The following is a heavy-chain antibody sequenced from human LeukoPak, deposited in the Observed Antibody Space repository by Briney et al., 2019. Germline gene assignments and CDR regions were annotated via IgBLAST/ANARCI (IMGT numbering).Heavy chain of an antibody. CDR3: ARGPHIAAAGTFDY. D-gene: IGHD6-13*01. CDR2: INHSGST. V-gene: IGHV4-34*01. Sequence: SETLSLTSAVYGGSFSGYYWSWIRQPPGKGLEWIGEINHSGSTNYNPSLKSRVTISVDTSKNQFSLKLSSVTAADTAVYYCARGPHIAAAGTFDYWGQGTLVTVSS. CDR1: GGSFSGYY. J-gene: IGHJ4*02.